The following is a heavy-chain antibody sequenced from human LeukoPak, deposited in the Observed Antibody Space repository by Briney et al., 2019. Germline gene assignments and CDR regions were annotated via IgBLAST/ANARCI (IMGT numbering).Heavy chain of an antibody. D-gene: IGHD6-13*01. CDR1: GFAFGSYA. V-gene: IGHV3-23*01. CDR2: INESGDKT. J-gene: IGHJ4*02. Sequence: QPGGSLRLSCAASGFAFGSYAMTWVRQAPGKGLEWVSSINESGDKTYQADPVKGRVTISRDNSKNTLSLQMNSLRAEDTAVYYCAKGRISAGGLDYWGQGTLVTVSS. CDR3: AKGRISAGGLDY.